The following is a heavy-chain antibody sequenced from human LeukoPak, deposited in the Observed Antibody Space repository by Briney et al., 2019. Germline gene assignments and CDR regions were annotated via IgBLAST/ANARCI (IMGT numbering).Heavy chain of an antibody. D-gene: IGHD2-2*01. Sequence: ASVKVSCKTSGYIFTDYDINWVRQATGQGLEWMGWMNPYSGGAGYAQNFQGRVTMTRDTSTSTAFMELSSLTSEDTAVYYCARGRLVPAANWFDPWGQGTLVTVSS. V-gene: IGHV1-8*01. CDR2: MNPYSGGA. CDR3: ARGRLVPAANWFDP. CDR1: GYIFTDYD. J-gene: IGHJ5*02.